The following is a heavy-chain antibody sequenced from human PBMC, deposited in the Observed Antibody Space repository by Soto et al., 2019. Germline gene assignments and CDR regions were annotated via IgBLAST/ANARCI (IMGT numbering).Heavy chain of an antibody. D-gene: IGHD2-2*01. CDR2: FFHGRDSDFKVT. CDR1: GVSISSDY. CDR3: ARVPDR. J-gene: IGHJ5*02. V-gene: IGHV4-59*12. Sequence: SVTLSLTCTFAGVSISSDYWSWIRQPPGKGLEWIGYFFHGRDSDFKVTNYNPSLKSRVTISVDRSKNQFSLKLSSVTAADTDVYYCARVPDRWGQGTLVT.